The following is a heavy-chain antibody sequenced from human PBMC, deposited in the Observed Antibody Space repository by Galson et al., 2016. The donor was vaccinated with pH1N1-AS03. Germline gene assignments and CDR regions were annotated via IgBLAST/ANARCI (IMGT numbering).Heavy chain of an antibody. J-gene: IGHJ4*02. V-gene: IGHV3-30*18. CDR1: GFIFTSYT. Sequence: SLRLSCAASGFIFTSYTMHWVRQAPGKGLEWVAVISFDGNNRYYMDSVKGRFSISRDDSKNTLYLQMNSLRAEDTAVYYCAKAAEFASTTYDFEYWGQGNLVTVTS. CDR3: AKAAEFASTTYDFEY. CDR2: ISFDGNNR. D-gene: IGHD5/OR15-5a*01.